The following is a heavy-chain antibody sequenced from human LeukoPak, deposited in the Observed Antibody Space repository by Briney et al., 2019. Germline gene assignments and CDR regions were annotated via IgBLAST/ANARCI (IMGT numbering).Heavy chain of an antibody. J-gene: IGHJ4*02. CDR2: INHSGST. CDR1: GGSFSGYY. CDR3: ARVSRTGGKFDY. Sequence: PSETLSLTCAVYGGSFSGYYWSWIRQPPGKGLGWIGEINHSGSTNYNPSLKSRVTISVDTSKNQFSLKLSSVTAADTAVYYCARVSRTGGKFDYWGQGTLVTVSS. V-gene: IGHV4-34*01. D-gene: IGHD7-27*01.